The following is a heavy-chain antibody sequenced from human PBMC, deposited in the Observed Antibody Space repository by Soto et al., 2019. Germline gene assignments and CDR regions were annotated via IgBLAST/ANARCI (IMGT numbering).Heavy chain of an antibody. V-gene: IGHV4-4*02. CDR1: GGSISSSNW. J-gene: IGHJ4*02. CDR2: IYHSGST. CDR3: AGVDTAMVLGY. D-gene: IGHD5-18*01. Sequence: QVQLQESGPGLVKPSGTLSLTCAVSGGSISSSNWWSWVRQPPGKGLEWIGEIYHSGSTNYNPSLKCRVTISVDKSKNQFSLKLSSVTAADTAVYYCAGVDTAMVLGYWGQGTLVTVSS.